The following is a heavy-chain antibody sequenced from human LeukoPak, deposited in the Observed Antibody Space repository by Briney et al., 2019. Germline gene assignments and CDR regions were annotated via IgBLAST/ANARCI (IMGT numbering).Heavy chain of an antibody. CDR3: TTRRGSVAVAGYYFNS. CDR1: GNSVTESP. Sequence: ASVRVSCKVSGNSVTESPMHWVRQAPGRGLEWMGGFDHEDAETIYAENFQGRLTMTEDTSTHTAFMELSRLTSEDTTVYYCTTRRGSVAVAGYYFNSWGQGTLVTVSS. CDR2: FDHEDAET. V-gene: IGHV1-24*01. D-gene: IGHD6-19*01. J-gene: IGHJ4*02.